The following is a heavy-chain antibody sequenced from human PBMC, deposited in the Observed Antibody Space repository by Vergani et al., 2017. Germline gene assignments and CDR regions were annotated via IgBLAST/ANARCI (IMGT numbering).Heavy chain of an antibody. Sequence: QVQLQESGPGLVKPSETLSLTCSVSGAYVGSGGYSWSWVRQRPGMGLDWIGYIYYSGTTYYNPSLESRLTISLDTSENHLSLKLTSVTAADTAVYYCARDQHDYVWGSYRPLGDCMDVWGQGTTVTVSS. CDR1: GAYVGSGGYS. J-gene: IGHJ6*02. CDR2: IYYSGTT. V-gene: IGHV4-31*03. CDR3: ARDQHDYVWGSYRPLGDCMDV. D-gene: IGHD3-16*02.